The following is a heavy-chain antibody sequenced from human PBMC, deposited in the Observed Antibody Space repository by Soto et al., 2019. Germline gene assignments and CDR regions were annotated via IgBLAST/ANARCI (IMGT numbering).Heavy chain of an antibody. D-gene: IGHD1-20*01. V-gene: IGHV4-30-4*01. CDR3: ARDGIRRPIDY. CDR2: IYYSGST. Sequence: PSETLSLTCTVSGGSISSGDYYWSWIRQPPGKGLEWIGYIYYSGSTYYNPSLKSRVTISVDTSKNQFSLKLSSVTAADTAVYYCARDGIRRPIDYWGQGTLVTAPQ. CDR1: GGSISSGDYY. J-gene: IGHJ4*02.